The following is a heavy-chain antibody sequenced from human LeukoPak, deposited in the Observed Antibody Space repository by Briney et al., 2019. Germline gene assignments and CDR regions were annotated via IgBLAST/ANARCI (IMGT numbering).Heavy chain of an antibody. CDR2: IIPILGIA. J-gene: IGHJ6*02. CDR3: ASGPRPNSSSWYIRAWYDNYYGMDV. CDR1: GGTFSSYA. D-gene: IGHD6-13*01. V-gene: IGHV1-69*04. Sequence: ASVKVSCKASGGTFSSYAISWVRQAPGQGLEWMGRIIPILGIANYAQKFQGRVTITADKSTSTAYMELSSLRSEDTAVYYCASGPRPNSSSWYIRAWYDNYYGMDVWGQGTTVTVSS.